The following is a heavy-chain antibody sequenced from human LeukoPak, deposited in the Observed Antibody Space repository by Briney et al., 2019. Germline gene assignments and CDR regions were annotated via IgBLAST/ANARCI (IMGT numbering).Heavy chain of an antibody. CDR2: VSNEGSMK. V-gene: IGHV3-33*05. CDR1: GFTFSSYG. J-gene: IGHJ3*02. Sequence: GGSLRLSCAASGFTFSSYGMHWGRQAPGKGLEWVAVVSNEGSMKYSADSVKGRFTISRDTSKNTLYVEMDSLRAEDTAVYYCARGGGAAVGDAFDIWGQGTKVTLS. CDR3: ARGGGAAVGDAFDI. D-gene: IGHD6-13*01.